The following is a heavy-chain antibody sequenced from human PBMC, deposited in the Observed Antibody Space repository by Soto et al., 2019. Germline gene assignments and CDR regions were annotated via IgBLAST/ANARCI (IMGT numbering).Heavy chain of an antibody. CDR2: ISGSGGST. D-gene: IGHD2-21*01. CDR1: GFTFSSYA. J-gene: IGHJ4*02. V-gene: IGHV3-23*01. Sequence: GGSLRLSCAASGFTFSSYAMSWVRQAPGKGLEWVSAISGSGGSTYYADSVKGRFTISRDNSKNTFFLQLTNLRPDDTAMYYCAKDLSSNGLGCGHWGQGALVTVSS. CDR3: AKDLSSNGLGCGH.